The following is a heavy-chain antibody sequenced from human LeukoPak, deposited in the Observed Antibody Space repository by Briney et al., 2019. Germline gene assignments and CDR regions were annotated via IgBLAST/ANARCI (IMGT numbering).Heavy chain of an antibody. Sequence: VKPSETLSLTCTVSSGSISSYHWSWIRQHPGKGLEWIGYIYNSGSTYYNLSLKSRVTISADTSKNLFSLKLTSVTAADTAVYYCARGGSGEGYWGQGTLVTVSS. V-gene: IGHV4-59*06. D-gene: IGHD3-10*01. J-gene: IGHJ4*02. CDR1: SGSISSYH. CDR2: IYNSGST. CDR3: ARGGSGEGY.